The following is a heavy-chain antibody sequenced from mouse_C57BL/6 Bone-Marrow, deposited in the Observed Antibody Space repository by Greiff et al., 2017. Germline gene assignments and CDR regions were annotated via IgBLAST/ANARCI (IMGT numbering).Heavy chain of an antibody. D-gene: IGHD1-1*01. Sequence: QVQLQQSGAELVKPGASVKISCKASGYAFSSYWMNWVKQRPGKGLEWIGQIYPGDGDTNYNGKFKGKATLTADKSSSTAYLQLSSLTSEDSAVYFCASYYGSSGWYFDVWGTGTTVTVSS. CDR2: IYPGDGDT. V-gene: IGHV1-80*01. CDR3: ASYYGSSGWYFDV. CDR1: GYAFSSYW. J-gene: IGHJ1*03.